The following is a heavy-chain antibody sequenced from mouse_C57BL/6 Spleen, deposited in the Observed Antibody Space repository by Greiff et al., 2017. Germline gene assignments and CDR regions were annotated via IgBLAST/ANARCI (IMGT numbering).Heavy chain of an antibody. Sequence: DVKLVESGGGLVQPGGSMKLSCVASGFTFSNYWMNWVRQSPEKGLEWVAQIRLKSDNYATHYAESVKGRFTISRDDSKSSVYLQMNNLRAEDTGIYYCTGDVWFAYWGQGTLVTVSA. CDR1: GFTFSNYW. J-gene: IGHJ3*01. CDR2: IRLKSDNYAT. V-gene: IGHV6-3*01. CDR3: TGDVWFAY.